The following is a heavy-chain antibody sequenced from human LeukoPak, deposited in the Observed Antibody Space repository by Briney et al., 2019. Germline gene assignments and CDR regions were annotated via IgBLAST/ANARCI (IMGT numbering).Heavy chain of an antibody. D-gene: IGHD6-6*01. V-gene: IGHV3-11*01. CDR3: ARVGRSSPVNWFDP. CDR2: ISSSGSTI. CDR1: GFTFSDYY. J-gene: IGHJ5*02. Sequence: GGSLRLSCAASGFTFSDYYMSWIRQAPGKGLEWVSYISSSGSTIYYADSVKGRFTISRDNAKNSLYLQMNSLRAEDTAVYYCARVGRSSPVNWFDPWGQGTLVTVSS.